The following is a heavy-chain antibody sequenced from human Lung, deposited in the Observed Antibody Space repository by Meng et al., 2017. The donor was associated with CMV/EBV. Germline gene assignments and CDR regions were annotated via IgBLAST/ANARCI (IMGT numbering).Heavy chain of an antibody. CDR3: ARHVRYRFDY. J-gene: IGHJ4*02. V-gene: IGHV3-7*01. D-gene: IGHD4-11*01. CDR1: GFTFTNYW. Sequence: GESLKISCAASGFTFTNYWMTWVRQAPGKGLEWVANIKQDGNGKLYVDSVRGRFTISRDNAENFVFLQMNSLRPDDTAVYYCARHVRYRFDYWGQGALVTVSS. CDR2: IKQDGNGK.